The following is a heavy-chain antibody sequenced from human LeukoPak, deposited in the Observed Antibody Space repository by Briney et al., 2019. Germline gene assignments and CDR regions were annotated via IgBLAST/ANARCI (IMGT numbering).Heavy chain of an antibody. J-gene: IGHJ5*02. D-gene: IGHD2-2*01. CDR1: GFTFSSYW. V-gene: IGHV3-74*01. Sequence: PGRSLRLSCAASGFTFSSYWMHWVRQAPGKGLVWVSRINSDGSSTSYADSVKGRFTISRDNAKNTLYLQMNSLRAEDTAVYYCARENYCSSTSCYVDNWFDPWGQGTLVTVSS. CDR3: ARENYCSSTSCYVDNWFDP. CDR2: INSDGSST.